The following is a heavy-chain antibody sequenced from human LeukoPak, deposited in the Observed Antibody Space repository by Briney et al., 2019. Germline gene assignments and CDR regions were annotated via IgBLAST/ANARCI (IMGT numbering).Heavy chain of an antibody. CDR1: GFTVSSNY. CDR3: ARSGEAGTFDY. D-gene: IGHD6-13*01. V-gene: IGHV3-66*01. CDR2: IYSGGST. Sequence: PGGSLRLSCAASGFTVSSNYMNWVRQAPGKGLEWVSVIYSGGSTYYADSVKGTFTISRDNSKSTLYLQMNSLRAEDTAVYYCARSGEAGTFDYWGQGTLVTVSS. J-gene: IGHJ4*02.